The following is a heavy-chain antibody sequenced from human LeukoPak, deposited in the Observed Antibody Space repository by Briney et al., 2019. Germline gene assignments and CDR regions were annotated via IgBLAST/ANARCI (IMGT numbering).Heavy chain of an antibody. CDR2: INHSGST. D-gene: IGHD3-10*01. J-gene: IGHJ4*02. Sequence: SETLSLTCTVSGGSISSSSYYWGWIRQPPGKGLEWIGEINHSGSTNYNPSLKSRVTISVDTSKNQFSLKLSSVTAADTAVYYCARGVRAFDYWGQGTLVTVSS. V-gene: IGHV4-39*07. CDR3: ARGVRAFDY. CDR1: GGSISSSSYY.